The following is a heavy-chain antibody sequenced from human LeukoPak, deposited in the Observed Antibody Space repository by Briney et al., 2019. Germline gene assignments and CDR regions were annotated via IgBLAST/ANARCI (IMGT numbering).Heavy chain of an antibody. D-gene: IGHD2-21*02. J-gene: IGHJ1*01. Sequence: GGSLRLSCVVSGFTFNRCWMNWVRQAPGKGLEWVAHINPDGRDTYYVDSVKGRSTISRDNAQNSMYLQMNSLRVEDTAVYYCTSWGDTTAEYFQRWGQGTLVTVSS. CDR2: INPDGRDT. CDR3: TSWGDTTAEYFQR. CDR1: GFTFNRCW. V-gene: IGHV3-7*01.